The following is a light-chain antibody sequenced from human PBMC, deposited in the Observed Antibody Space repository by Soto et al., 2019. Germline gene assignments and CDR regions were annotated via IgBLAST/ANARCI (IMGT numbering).Light chain of an antibody. CDR3: AAWDDSLSGVV. J-gene: IGLJ2*01. V-gene: IGLV1-47*01. CDR2: NKN. Sequence: QPVLTQPPSTSGAPGQRVTISCSGSSSNIGSNYVYWYQQLPGTAPKLLIYNKNQRPSGVPDRFSGSKSGTSASLAISGLRSEDEADYHCAAWDDSLSGVVFGGGTQLTVL. CDR1: SSNIGSNY.